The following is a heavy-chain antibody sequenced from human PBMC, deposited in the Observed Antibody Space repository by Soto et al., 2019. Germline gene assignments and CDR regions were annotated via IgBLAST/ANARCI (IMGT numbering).Heavy chain of an antibody. J-gene: IGHJ4*02. V-gene: IGHV3-73*02. CDR1: GFAFSASA. CDR3: TRYDTFDY. D-gene: IGHD3-9*01. CDR2: IRSDAHSYAA. Sequence: EVQLVESGGGLVQPGGSLTLSCAASGFAFSASAIHWVRQASGKGLDWVGRIRSDAHSYAAAYAASVKGRFTISRDDSNKTAYLQLNSLKTGDTAVYYCTRYDTFDYWGQGTLVTVSS.